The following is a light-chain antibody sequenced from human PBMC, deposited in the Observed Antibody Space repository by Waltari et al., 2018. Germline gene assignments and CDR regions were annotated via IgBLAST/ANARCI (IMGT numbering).Light chain of an antibody. CDR3: QQYDNWPPWT. CDR2: AAS. J-gene: IGKJ1*01. V-gene: IGKV3-15*01. Sequence: IVLTQSPATLSLSPGDTAPLSCRASQSISINLAWYQQKPGQAPRLLIYAASTRASGIPARFSGSGSGTEFTLTISSLQSEDFAVYYCQQYDNWPPWTFGQGTKVEI. CDR1: QSISIN.